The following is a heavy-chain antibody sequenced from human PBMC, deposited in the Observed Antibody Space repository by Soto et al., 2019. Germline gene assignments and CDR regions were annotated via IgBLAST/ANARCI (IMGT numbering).Heavy chain of an antibody. D-gene: IGHD6-19*01. Sequence: QVQLVQSGAEVKKPGASVRVSCQTSGYTFTNYDINWVRQAAGQGLEGMGWMSPNSGNTGYAQIFQGRVTMTRDTSISTAYMELSSLRSEDTAVYYCVTWARSGCDTGFYLGQRTLVTVSS. CDR1: GYTFTNYD. V-gene: IGHV1-8*01. CDR2: MSPNSGNT. J-gene: IGHJ4*02. CDR3: VTWARSGCDTGFY.